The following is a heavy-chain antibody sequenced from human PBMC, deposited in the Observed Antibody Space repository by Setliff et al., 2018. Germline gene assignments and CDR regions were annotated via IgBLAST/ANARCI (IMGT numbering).Heavy chain of an antibody. CDR1: GGSISSGSYY. CDR2: IYTSGST. CDR3: ARGPVMIVATGYFDY. V-gene: IGHV4-61*02. J-gene: IGHJ4*02. Sequence: SETLSLTCTVSGGSISSGSYYWSWIRQPAGKGLEWIGRIYTSGSTNYNPSLKSLVTISVDTSKNQFSLKLSSVTAADTAVYYCARGPVMIVATGYFDYWGQGTLVTVSS. D-gene: IGHD3-22*01.